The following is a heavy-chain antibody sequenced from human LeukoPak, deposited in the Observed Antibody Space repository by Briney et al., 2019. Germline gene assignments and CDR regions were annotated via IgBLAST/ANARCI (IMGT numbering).Heavy chain of an antibody. D-gene: IGHD3-22*01. V-gene: IGHV4-59*08. CDR1: GGSISNYY. Sequence: SETLSLTCTVSGGSISNYYWSWIRQPPGKGLEWIGYIYYSGRTNYNPSLKSRVTISVDTSKNQFSLKLSSVTAADTAVYYCARLSDSDSSGYYWGFEYWGQGTLVTVSS. CDR2: IYYSGRT. J-gene: IGHJ4*02. CDR3: ARLSDSDSSGYYWGFEY.